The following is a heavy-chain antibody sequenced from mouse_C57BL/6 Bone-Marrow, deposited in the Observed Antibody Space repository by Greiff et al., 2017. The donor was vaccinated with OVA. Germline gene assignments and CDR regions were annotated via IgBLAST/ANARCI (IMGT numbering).Heavy chain of an antibody. CDR3: ARGNWDDYFDY. D-gene: IGHD4-1*01. Sequence: VKLMESGAELVRPGTSVKMSCKASGYTFTNYWIGWAKQRPGHGLEWIGDIYPGGGYTNYNEKFKGKATLTADKSSSTAYMQFSSLTSEDSAIYYCARGNWDDYFDYWGQGTTLTVSS. CDR1: GYTFTNYW. CDR2: IYPGGGYT. J-gene: IGHJ2*01. V-gene: IGHV1-63*01.